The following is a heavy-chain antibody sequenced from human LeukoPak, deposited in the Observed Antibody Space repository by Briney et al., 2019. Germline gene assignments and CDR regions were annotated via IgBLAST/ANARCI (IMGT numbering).Heavy chain of an antibody. D-gene: IGHD3-10*01. J-gene: IGHJ3*02. Sequence: SETLSLTRTVSGGSISSYYWSWIRQPPGKGLEWIGYIYYSGSTNYNPSLKSRVTISVDTSKNQFSLKLSSVTAADTAVYYCARGAGDYYGSGADTFDIWGQGTMVTVSS. CDR2: IYYSGST. CDR3: ARGAGDYYGSGADTFDI. V-gene: IGHV4-59*01. CDR1: GGSISSYY.